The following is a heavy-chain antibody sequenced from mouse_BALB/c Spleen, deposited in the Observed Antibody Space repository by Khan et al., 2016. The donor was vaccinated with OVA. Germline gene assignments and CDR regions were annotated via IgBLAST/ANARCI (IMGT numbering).Heavy chain of an antibody. CDR3: ASGGDWYVSV. J-gene: IGHJ1*01. CDR2: INTYTGET. CDR1: GYTFTNYG. Sequence: QIQLVQSGPELKKPGETVKISCKASGYTFTNYGMNWVKQAPGKGLKWMGWINTYTGETTYADDFKGRFAFSLETSAGTAYLQLNNLKTEDTARYFCASGGDWYVSVWGAGTTVTVSS. D-gene: IGHD1-1*02. V-gene: IGHV9-3-1*01.